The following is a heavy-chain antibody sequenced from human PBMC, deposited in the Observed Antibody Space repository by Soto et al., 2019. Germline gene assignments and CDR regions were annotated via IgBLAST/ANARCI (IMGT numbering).Heavy chain of an antibody. J-gene: IGHJ4*02. CDR1: GFTFSSYA. D-gene: IGHD5-18*01. CDR2: ISGSGGST. Sequence: EVQLLESGGGLVQPGGSLRLSCAASGFTFSSYAMSWVRQAPGKGLEWVSAISGSGGSTYYADSVKGRFTISRDNSKNTLYRQMNSLRAEDTAVYYCAISDQQLWLLFDYWGQGTLVTVSS. CDR3: AISDQQLWLLFDY. V-gene: IGHV3-23*01.